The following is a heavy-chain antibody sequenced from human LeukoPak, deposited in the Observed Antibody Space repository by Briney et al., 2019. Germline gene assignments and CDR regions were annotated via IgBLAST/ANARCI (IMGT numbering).Heavy chain of an antibody. CDR1: VGTFSNYA. CDR2: IIPIFGTA. CDR3: ARGGKDLFLWFDP. J-gene: IGHJ5*02. Sequence: GASVKVSCKASVGTFSNYAISWVRQAPGQGLEWMGGIIPIFGTANNAQKFQGGVTITTDESTSTAYMELSSLRSEDTAVYYCARGGKDLFLWFDPWGQGTLVTVSS. D-gene: IGHD2/OR15-2a*01. V-gene: IGHV1-69*05.